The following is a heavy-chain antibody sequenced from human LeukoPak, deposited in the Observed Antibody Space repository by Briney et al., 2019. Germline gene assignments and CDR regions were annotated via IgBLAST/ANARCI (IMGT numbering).Heavy chain of an antibody. D-gene: IGHD6-13*01. CDR2: IIPILGIA. Sequence: ASVKVSCKASGGTFSSYAISWVRQAPGQGLEWMGRIIPILGIANYAQKFQGRVTITADKSTSTAYMELSSLRSEDTAVYYCASLTRATDNPNIAAVRRYYYYGMDVWGQGTTVTVSS. CDR1: GGTFSSYA. J-gene: IGHJ6*02. CDR3: ASLTRATDNPNIAAVRRYYYYGMDV. V-gene: IGHV1-69*04.